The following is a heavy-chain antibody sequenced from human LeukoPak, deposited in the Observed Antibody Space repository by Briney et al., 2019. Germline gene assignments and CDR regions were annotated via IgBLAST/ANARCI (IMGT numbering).Heavy chain of an antibody. CDR3: ARADSARGTRFYFEY. Sequence: GGSLRLSCAASGFTFSSYGMHWVRQAPGKGLVWVSRINSDGSSTSYADSVKGRFTISRDNAKNSLYLQMNSLTVEDTAVYYCARADSARGTRFYFEYWGQGTLVTVSS. J-gene: IGHJ4*02. D-gene: IGHD5-18*01. CDR2: INSDGSST. CDR1: GFTFSSYG. V-gene: IGHV3-74*01.